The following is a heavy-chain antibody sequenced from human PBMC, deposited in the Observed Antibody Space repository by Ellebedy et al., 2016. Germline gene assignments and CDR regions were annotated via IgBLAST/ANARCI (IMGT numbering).Heavy chain of an antibody. J-gene: IGHJ5*02. V-gene: IGHV3-21*04. CDR1: GFTFSSYS. CDR3: ARDVSSRDWFDP. Sequence: GGSLRLSCSPSGFTFSSYSMNWVRQAPGKGLEWVSTLRGSTTDTHYADSVKGRFTISRDNAKNSLYLQMDNLRDDDTAVYYCARDVSSRDWFDPWGQGTLVTVSS. D-gene: IGHD3-16*01. CDR2: LRGSTTDT.